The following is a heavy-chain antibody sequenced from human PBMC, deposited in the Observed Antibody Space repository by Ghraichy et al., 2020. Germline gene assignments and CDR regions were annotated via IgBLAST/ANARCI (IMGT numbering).Heavy chain of an antibody. CDR3: ARDLDEFYYYGMDV. J-gene: IGHJ6*02. D-gene: IGHD3-10*01. V-gene: IGHV3-21*01. CDR1: GFTFSSYS. Sequence: GGSLRLSCAASGFTFSSYSMNWVRQAPGKGLEWVSSISSSSSYIYYADSVKGRFTISRDNAKNSLYLQMNSLRAEDTAVYYCARDLDEFYYYGMDVWGQGTTVTVSS. CDR2: ISSSSSYI.